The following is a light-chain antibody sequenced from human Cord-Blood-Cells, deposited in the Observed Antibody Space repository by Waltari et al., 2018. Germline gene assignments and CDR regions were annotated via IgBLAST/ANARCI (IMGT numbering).Light chain of an antibody. V-gene: IGLV1-47*01. CDR1: SPNIGRNS. J-gene: IGLJ3*02. Sequence: QSVLTQPPSASGTPGQRVTISCSGSSPNIGRNSVYWYQQLPGTAPKLLIYRNNQRPSGVPDRFSGSKSGTSASLAISGLRSEDEADYYCAAWDDSLSGRVFGGGTKLTVL. CDR3: AAWDDSLSGRV. CDR2: RNN.